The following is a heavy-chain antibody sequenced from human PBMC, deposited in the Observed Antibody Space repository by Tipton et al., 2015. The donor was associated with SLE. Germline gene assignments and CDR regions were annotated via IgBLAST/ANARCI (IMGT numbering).Heavy chain of an antibody. V-gene: IGHV3-7*01. CDR2: IKQDGSEK. CDR1: GFTFSSYW. D-gene: IGHD1-26*01. Sequence: GSLRLSFAASGFTFSSYWMSWVRQAPGKGLEWVANIKQDGSEKYYVDSVKGRFTISRDNAKNSLYLQMNSLRAEDTAVYYCARRVGATNNWFDPWGQGTLVTVSS. CDR3: ARRVGATNNWFDP. J-gene: IGHJ5*02.